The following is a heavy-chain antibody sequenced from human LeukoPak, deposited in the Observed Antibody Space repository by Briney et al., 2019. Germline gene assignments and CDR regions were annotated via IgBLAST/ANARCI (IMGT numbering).Heavy chain of an antibody. CDR3: AMPPSSRDVGWFDP. D-gene: IGHD6-13*01. CDR1: GFTFSSYA. CDR2: ISGSGGST. J-gene: IGHJ5*02. V-gene: IGHV3-23*01. Sequence: GGSLRLSCAASGFTFSSYAMSWVRQAPGKGLEWVSAISGSGGSTYYADSVKGRFTISRDNSKNTLYLQMNSLRAEDTAVYYCAMPPSSRDVGWFDPWGQGTLVTVSS.